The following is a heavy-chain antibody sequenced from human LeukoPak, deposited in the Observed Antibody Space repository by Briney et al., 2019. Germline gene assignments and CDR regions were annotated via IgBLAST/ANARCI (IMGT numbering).Heavy chain of an antibody. Sequence: SGTLCLTCTVSDVSISSDFLNWIRQAPGKGLEWIGYVHYRGTTNYNPAIGNRVTISVDTSENQFFLSLTSVTAADTAVYYCAKGVAVVAGEPEWFGPWGQGAPVTVSS. CDR3: AKGVAVVAGEPEWFGP. J-gene: IGHJ5*02. CDR1: DVSISSDF. V-gene: IGHV4-59*12. CDR2: VHYRGTT. D-gene: IGHD2-15*01.